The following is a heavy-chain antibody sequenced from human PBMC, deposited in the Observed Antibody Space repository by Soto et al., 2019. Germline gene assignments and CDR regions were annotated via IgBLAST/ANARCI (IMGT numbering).Heavy chain of an antibody. J-gene: IGHJ6*03. V-gene: IGHV1-8*01. CDR2: MNPNSGNT. CDR3: ASNYGRALLRYYMDV. CDR1: GYTFTSYD. Sequence: GASLKVSCKASGYTFTSYDINWVRQATGQGLEWMGWMNPNSGNTGYAQKFQGRVTMTRNTSISTAYMELSSLRSEDTAVYYCASNYGRALLRYYMDVWGKGTTVTVSS. D-gene: IGHD1-26*01.